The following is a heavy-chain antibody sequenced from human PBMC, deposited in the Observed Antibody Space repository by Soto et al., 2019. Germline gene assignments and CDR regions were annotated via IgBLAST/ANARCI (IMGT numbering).Heavy chain of an antibody. D-gene: IGHD6-19*01. CDR2: IWYDGSNK. V-gene: IGHV3-33*01. CDR1: GFTFSSYG. CDR3: ARGGSGWPYYFDY. Sequence: PGGSLRLSCAASGFTFSSYGMHGVRQAPGKGLEWVAVIWYDGSNKYYADSVKGRFTISRDNSKNTLYLQMNSLRAEDTAVYYCARGGSGWPYYFDYWGQGTPVTVSS. J-gene: IGHJ4*02.